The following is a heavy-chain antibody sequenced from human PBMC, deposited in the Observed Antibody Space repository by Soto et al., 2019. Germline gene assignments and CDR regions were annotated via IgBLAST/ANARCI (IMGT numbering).Heavy chain of an antibody. CDR3: AKASSGNWNYGDIDY. J-gene: IGHJ4*02. V-gene: IGHV3-9*01. Sequence: EVQLVESGGGLVQPGRSLRLSCAASGFTFDDYAMHWVRQAPGKGLEWVSGISWNSGSIGYADSVKGRFTISRDNAKNSLYLQMNSLRAEDTALYYCAKASSGNWNYGDIDYWGQGTLVTVSS. D-gene: IGHD1-7*01. CDR1: GFTFDDYA. CDR2: ISWNSGSI.